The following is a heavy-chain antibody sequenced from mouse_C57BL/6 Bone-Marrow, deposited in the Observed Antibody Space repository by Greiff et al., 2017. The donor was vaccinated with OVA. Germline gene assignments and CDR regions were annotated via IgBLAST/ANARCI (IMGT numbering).Heavy chain of an antibody. D-gene: IGHD4-1*01. CDR2: ISDGGSYT. V-gene: IGHV5-4*01. CDR1: GFTFSSYA. Sequence: DVQLVESGGGLVKPGGSLKLSCAASGFTFSSYAMSWVRQTPEKRLEWVATISDGGSYTYYPDNVKGRFTISRDNAKNNLYLQMSHLKSEDTAMYYCARDGENWDYFDYWGQGTTLTVSS. J-gene: IGHJ2*01. CDR3: ARDGENWDYFDY.